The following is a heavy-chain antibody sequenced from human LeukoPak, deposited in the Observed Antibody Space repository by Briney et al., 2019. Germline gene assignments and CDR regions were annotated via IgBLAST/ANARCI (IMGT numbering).Heavy chain of an antibody. CDR1: GFTFSNYW. CDR2: IKSDGSST. Sequence: GGSLRLSCAASGFTFSNYWMHWVRQAPGEALMWVSRIKSDGSSTTYADSVKGRFTISRDNAKNSLYLQMNSLRAEDTAVYYCARGTNWSPLDFDHWGQGTLVTVSS. J-gene: IGHJ4*02. D-gene: IGHD1-20*01. V-gene: IGHV3-74*01. CDR3: ARGTNWSPLDFDH.